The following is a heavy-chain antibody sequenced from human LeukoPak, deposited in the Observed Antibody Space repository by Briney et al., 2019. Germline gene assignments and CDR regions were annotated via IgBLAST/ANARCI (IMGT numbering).Heavy chain of an antibody. CDR3: ARASSDSSGYYYPFDY. Sequence: GGSLRLSCAASGFTFSSNWMSWVRQAPGKGLEWVANIKQDGSEKYYVDSVKGRFTISRDNAKNSLYLQMNSLRAEDTAVYYCARASSDSSGYYYPFDYWGQGTLVTVSS. CDR2: IKQDGSEK. J-gene: IGHJ4*02. CDR1: GFTFSSNW. D-gene: IGHD3-22*01. V-gene: IGHV3-7*01.